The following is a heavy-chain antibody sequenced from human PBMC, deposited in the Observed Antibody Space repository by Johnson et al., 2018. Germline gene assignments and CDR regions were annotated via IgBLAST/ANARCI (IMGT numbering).Heavy chain of an antibody. CDR3: ARVITSSDWLLRPTAFDI. V-gene: IGHV4-59*01. D-gene: IGHD3-9*01. CDR2: IYYSGST. CDR1: GGSITTNF. Sequence: QVQLQESGPGLVKPSETLSLICTVSGGSITTNFYSWIRQPPGTGLEWIGHIYYSGSTTYNPSLKSRVIFSIDTSNNQVSLQLRSVTAADTAIYYRARVITSSDWLLRPTAFDIWGLGTVVTVSS. J-gene: IGHJ3*02.